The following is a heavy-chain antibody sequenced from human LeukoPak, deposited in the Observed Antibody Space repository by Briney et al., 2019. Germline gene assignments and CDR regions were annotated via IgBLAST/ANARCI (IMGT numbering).Heavy chain of an antibody. D-gene: IGHD5-18*01. J-gene: IGHJ6*03. CDR3: AREYSYGYYYYYYYMDV. V-gene: IGHV3-7*01. Sequence: GGSLRLSCAASGFIFSSYWMSWVRQAPGKGLEWVANIKQDGSEKYYVDSVKGRFTISRDNAKNSLYLQMNSLRAEDTAVYYCAREYSYGYYYYYYYMDVWGKGTTVTVSS. CDR2: IKQDGSEK. CDR1: GFIFSSYW.